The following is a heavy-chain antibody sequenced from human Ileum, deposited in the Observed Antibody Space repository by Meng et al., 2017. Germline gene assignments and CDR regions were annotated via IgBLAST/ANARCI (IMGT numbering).Heavy chain of an antibody. CDR3: ARDLHYCAGTCYSGGGDY. V-gene: IGHV7-4-1*02. CDR1: GYSFNKYA. J-gene: IGHJ4*02. CDR2: INTYSGEP. Sequence: ASVKVSCKASGYSFNKYAVHWLRQAPGQGLEDMGCINTYSGEPTFAQGFTGRFVFSFDTSVSTAYLQISSLKAEDTAVYYCARDLHYCAGTCYSGGGDYWGQGTLVTVSS. D-gene: IGHD2-21*01.